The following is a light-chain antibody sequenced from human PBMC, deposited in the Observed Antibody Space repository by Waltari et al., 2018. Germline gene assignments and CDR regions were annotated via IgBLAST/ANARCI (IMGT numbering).Light chain of an antibody. Sequence: DIQMTQSPSTLSASVGDRVTIPCRASQSVPRYLAWYQQKPGKAPKVLIWDVSSLERGVPSRFSGSGSGTEFTLTISSLQPDDFATYYCQQYDRYSAWTFGQGTKVEIK. V-gene: IGKV1-5*01. CDR3: QQYDRYSAWT. CDR1: QSVPRY. CDR2: DVS. J-gene: IGKJ1*01.